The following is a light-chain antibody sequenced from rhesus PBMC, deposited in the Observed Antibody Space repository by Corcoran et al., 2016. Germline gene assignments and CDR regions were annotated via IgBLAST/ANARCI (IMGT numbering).Light chain of an antibody. CDR2: EAS. J-gene: IGKJ4*01. Sequence: DIQMTQSPSSLSASVGDRVTITCRASQGITNDLAWYQQKPGETPKLLIYEASSLQSGIPSRFSGSGSGTDCTLTISSLQSEDFATYYCQHYYSTPLTFGGGTKVEIK. CDR3: QHYYSTPLT. CDR1: QGITND. V-gene: IGKV1-25*01.